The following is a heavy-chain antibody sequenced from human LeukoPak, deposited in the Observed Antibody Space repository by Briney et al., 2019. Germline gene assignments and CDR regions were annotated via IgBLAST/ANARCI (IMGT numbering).Heavy chain of an antibody. CDR1: GFTFSSYA. D-gene: IGHD3-16*02. CDR2: ISYDGGNK. Sequence: PGGSLRLSCAASGFTFSSYAMHWVRQAPGKGLEWVAVISYDGGNKYYADSVKGRFTISRDNSKNTLYLQMNSLRAEDTAVYYCARAYLRLGELSALDYWGQGTLVTVSS. CDR3: ARAYLRLGELSALDY. V-gene: IGHV3-30*04. J-gene: IGHJ4*02.